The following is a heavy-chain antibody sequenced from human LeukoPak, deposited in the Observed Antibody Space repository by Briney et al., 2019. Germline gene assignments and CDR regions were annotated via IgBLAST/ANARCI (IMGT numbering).Heavy chain of an antibody. Sequence: SETLSLTCTVSGGSISGGSYYRSWIRQPAGKGLEWIGRIYTSGSTNYNPSLRSRVTISVDTSKNQFSLKLTSVTAADTAVYYCARGIVDMATSFGYWGQGTLVTVSS. J-gene: IGHJ4*02. CDR2: IYTSGST. CDR1: GGSISGGSYY. CDR3: ARGIVDMATSFGY. D-gene: IGHD1-26*01. V-gene: IGHV4-61*02.